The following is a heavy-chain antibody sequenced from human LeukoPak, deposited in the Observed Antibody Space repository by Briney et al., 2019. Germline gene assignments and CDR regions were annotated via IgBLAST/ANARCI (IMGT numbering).Heavy chain of an antibody. CDR1: GYSISSGYY. CDR3: ASGGIYDSSGYYY. Sequence: PSETLSLTCTVSGYSISSGYYWGWIRQPPGKGLEWIGSIYHSGSTYYNPSPKSRVTISVDTSKNQFSLKLSSVTAADTAVYYCASGGIYDSSGYYYWGQGTLVTVSS. J-gene: IGHJ4*02. V-gene: IGHV4-38-2*02. D-gene: IGHD3-22*01. CDR2: IYHSGST.